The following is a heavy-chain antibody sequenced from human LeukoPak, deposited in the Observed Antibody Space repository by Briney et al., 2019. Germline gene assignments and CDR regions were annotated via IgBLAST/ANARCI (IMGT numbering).Heavy chain of an antibody. J-gene: IGHJ3*02. CDR1: GGSISSYY. V-gene: IGHV4-59*08. Sequence: SETLSLTCTVSGGSISSYYWSWIRQPPGKGLEWIGYVYYSGNTDYNPSLKSRVTISIDTSKNQFSLRLSSVTAADTAVYYCARQGGVTPDAFDIWGQGTMVTVSS. CDR2: VYYSGNT. D-gene: IGHD5-18*01. CDR3: ARQGGVTPDAFDI.